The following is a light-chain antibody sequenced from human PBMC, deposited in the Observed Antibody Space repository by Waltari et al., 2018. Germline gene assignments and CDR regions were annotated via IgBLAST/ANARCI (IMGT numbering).Light chain of an antibody. CDR2: RDS. CDR1: TTNIGNNY. J-gene: IGLJ1*01. CDR3: VTWDDSLGGYYV. Sequence: QSVLTQSPSASGTPGQSVAISCSGGTTNIGNNYVYWYQQLPGTAPKLLIDRDSQRPSGGPDRFSGSKSGTSASLAISGLRSEDEADYYCVTWDDSLGGYYVFGTGTKVTVL. V-gene: IGLV1-47*01.